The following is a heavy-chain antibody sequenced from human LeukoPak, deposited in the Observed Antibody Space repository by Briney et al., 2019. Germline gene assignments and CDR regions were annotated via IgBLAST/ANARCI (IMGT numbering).Heavy chain of an antibody. CDR2: ITPYNGNT. J-gene: IGHJ4*02. Sequence: GASVKVSCKAAGYTFSSYGISWVRQAPGQGLECMGWITPYNGNTNYAHKLQGRVTMTTDTSTSTAYMELRSLRSDDPAVYYCARAVPPSLEWFYYWGQGTLVTVSS. D-gene: IGHD3-3*01. V-gene: IGHV1-18*01. CDR1: GYTFSSYG. CDR3: ARAVPPSLEWFYY.